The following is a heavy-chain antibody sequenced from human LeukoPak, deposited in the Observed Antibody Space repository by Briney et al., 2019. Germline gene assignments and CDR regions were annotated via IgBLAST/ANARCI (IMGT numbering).Heavy chain of an antibody. V-gene: IGHV3-30*18. CDR3: AKDGVGGHFDY. CDR2: ISYDGSNK. Sequence: GGSLRLSCAASGFTFSSYSMNWVRQAPGKGLEWVAVISYDGSNKYYADSVKGRFTISRDSSKNTLYLQMNSLRAEDTAVYYCAKDGVGGHFDYWGQGTLVTVSS. D-gene: IGHD1-26*01. J-gene: IGHJ4*02. CDR1: GFTFSSYS.